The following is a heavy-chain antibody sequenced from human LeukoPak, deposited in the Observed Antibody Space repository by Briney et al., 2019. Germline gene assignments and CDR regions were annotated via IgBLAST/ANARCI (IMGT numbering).Heavy chain of an antibody. CDR3: AREFSY. CDR1: GGSISSGSYY. CDR2: ISTSGST. J-gene: IGHJ4*02. V-gene: IGHV4-61*02. Sequence: PSETLSLTCTVSGGSISSGSYYWSWIRQPAGRGLEWIGRISTSGSTNYSPSLKSRVSMSVDTSKNQFYLKLNSVTAADTAAYYCAREFSYWGQGTLVTVSS.